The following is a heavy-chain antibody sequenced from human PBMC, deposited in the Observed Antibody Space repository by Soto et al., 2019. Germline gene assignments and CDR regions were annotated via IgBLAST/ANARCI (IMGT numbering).Heavy chain of an antibody. D-gene: IGHD3-3*01. CDR3: ARAVFWSGYSGYYFDY. V-gene: IGHV4-31*03. CDR2: IYYSGST. Sequence: SETLSLTCTVSGGSISSGGYYWSWIRQHPGKGLEWIGYIYYSGSTYYNPSLKSRVTISVDTSKNQFSLKLSSVTAADTAVYYCARAVFWSGYSGYYFDYWGQGTQVTVSS. J-gene: IGHJ4*02. CDR1: GGSISSGGYY.